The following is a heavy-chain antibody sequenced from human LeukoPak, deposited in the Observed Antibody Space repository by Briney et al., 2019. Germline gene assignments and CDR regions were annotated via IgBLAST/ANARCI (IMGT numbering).Heavy chain of an antibody. CDR2: INPNSGGT. D-gene: IGHD3-10*01. J-gene: IGHJ2*01. V-gene: IGHV1-2*02. Sequence: GASVKVSCKASGYTFTGYYMHWVRQAPGQGLEWMGWINPNSGGTKYAQKFQGRVTMTRDTSISTAYMELSRLRSDDTAVYYCARDTEPYYSMTPDGYFDLWGRGTLVTVSS. CDR1: GYTFTGYY. CDR3: ARDTEPYYSMTPDGYFDL.